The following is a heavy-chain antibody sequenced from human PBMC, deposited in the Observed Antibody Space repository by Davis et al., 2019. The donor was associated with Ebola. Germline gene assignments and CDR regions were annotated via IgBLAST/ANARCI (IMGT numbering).Heavy chain of an antibody. J-gene: IGHJ4*02. Sequence: SVHVPLQASGGTLCSYAFSWVRQAPGQGLEWMGGIIPILGIANYAQKFQGRVTITADESTSTAYMELSSLRSEDTAVYYCAREGRDTAMVNYWGQGTLVTVSS. V-gene: IGHV1-69*10. D-gene: IGHD5-18*01. CDR2: IIPILGIA. CDR1: GGTLCSYA. CDR3: AREGRDTAMVNY.